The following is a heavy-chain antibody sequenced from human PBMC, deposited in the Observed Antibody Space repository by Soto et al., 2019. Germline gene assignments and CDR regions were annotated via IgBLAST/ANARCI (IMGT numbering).Heavy chain of an antibody. CDR2: IIPIFGTA. Sequence: SVNVSCKASGGTFSSYAIRWVRQAPGEGLEWMGGIIPIFGTANYAQKFQGRVTITADESTSTAYMELSSLRSEDTAVYYCASERTDEPYYYDTVYYYSGTDGWGHGTTFTVSS. V-gene: IGHV1-69*13. CDR3: ASERTDEPYYYDTVYYYSGTDG. CDR1: GGTFSSYA. D-gene: IGHD3-22*01. J-gene: IGHJ6*02.